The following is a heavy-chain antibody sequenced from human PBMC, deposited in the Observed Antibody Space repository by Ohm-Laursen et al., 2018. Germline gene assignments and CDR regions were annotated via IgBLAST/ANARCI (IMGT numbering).Heavy chain of an antibody. Sequence: SLRLSCTASGFTFDDYAMHWVRHAPGKGLEWVSRISWNSGSIAYADSVKDRFTISRDNAKNSLYLQMNSLRPEDTALYYCAKDKGSTYFDYWGQGTLVTVSS. J-gene: IGHJ4*02. D-gene: IGHD3-10*01. CDR3: AKDKGSTYFDY. V-gene: IGHV3-9*01. CDR2: ISWNSGSI. CDR1: GFTFDDYA.